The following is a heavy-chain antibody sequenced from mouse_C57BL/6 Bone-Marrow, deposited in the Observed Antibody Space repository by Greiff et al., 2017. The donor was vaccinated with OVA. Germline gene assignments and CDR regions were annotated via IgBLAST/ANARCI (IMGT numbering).Heavy chain of an antibody. CDR3: TTVVATDY. V-gene: IGHV14-4*01. CDR2: IDPENGDT. Sequence: EVKLQESGAELVRPGASVKLSCTASGFNIKDDYMHWVKQRPEQGLEWIGWIDPENGDTEYASKFQGKATITADTSSNTAYLQLSSLTSEDTAVYYCTTVVATDYWGQGTTLTVSS. D-gene: IGHD1-1*01. J-gene: IGHJ2*01. CDR1: GFNIKDDY.